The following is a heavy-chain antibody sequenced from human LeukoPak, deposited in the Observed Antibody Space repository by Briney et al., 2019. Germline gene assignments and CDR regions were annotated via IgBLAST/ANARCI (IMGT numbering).Heavy chain of an antibody. CDR3: ARSSWYDIIDY. J-gene: IGHJ4*02. CDR1: GGSISSGDYY. Sequence: PSETLSLTCTVSGGSISSGDYYWSWIRQPPGKGLEWIGYIYYSGSTYYNPSLKSRIIISVDTSKNQFSLKLSSVTAADTAVYYCARSSWYDIIDYWGQGTLVTVSS. CDR2: IYYSGST. D-gene: IGHD6-13*01. V-gene: IGHV4-30-4*01.